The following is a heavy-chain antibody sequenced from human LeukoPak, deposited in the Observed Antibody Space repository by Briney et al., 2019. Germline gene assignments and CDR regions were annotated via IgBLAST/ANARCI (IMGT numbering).Heavy chain of an antibody. CDR2: ISTDGRST. J-gene: IGHJ4*02. D-gene: IGHD3-10*01. CDR1: GFTFSSYW. CDR3: AKSFMD. Sequence: PGGSLRLSCAASGFTFSSYWMHWVRQPPGKGLVWLSRISTDGRSTNYADSVKGRFTISRDNAKNSLYLQMNGLRAEDTAVYYCAKSFMDWGQGTLVTVSS. V-gene: IGHV3-74*01.